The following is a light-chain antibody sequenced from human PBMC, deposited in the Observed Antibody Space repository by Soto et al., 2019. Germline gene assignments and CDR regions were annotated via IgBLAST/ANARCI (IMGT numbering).Light chain of an antibody. Sequence: EIVFTQSPGTLSLSPGERATLSCRASQSSSSYVAWYQQKPGQAPRVLIYDSSSRATGVPDRFSGSGSGTDFTLTISRLEPEDFAVYYCQQYVDSPETFGGGTKVEIK. J-gene: IGKJ4*01. CDR2: DSS. CDR1: QSSSSY. V-gene: IGKV3-20*01. CDR3: QQYVDSPET.